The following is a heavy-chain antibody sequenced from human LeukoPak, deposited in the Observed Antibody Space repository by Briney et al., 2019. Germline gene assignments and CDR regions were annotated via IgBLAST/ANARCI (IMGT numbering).Heavy chain of an antibody. J-gene: IGHJ4*02. CDR3: ARDGGGYYFDY. CDR1: GFTFSSYG. Sequence: GRSLRLSCAASGFTFSSYGMHWVRQAPGKGLEWVAVIWYDGSNKYYADSVKGRFTISRDNSKNTLYLQMNSLRAEDTAVYYCARDGGGYYFDYWGQGTLVTVSS. D-gene: IGHD3-16*01. V-gene: IGHV3-33*01. CDR2: IWYDGSNK.